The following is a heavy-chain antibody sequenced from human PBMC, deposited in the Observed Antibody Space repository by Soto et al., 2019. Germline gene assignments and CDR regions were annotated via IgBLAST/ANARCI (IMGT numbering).Heavy chain of an antibody. Sequence: SETLSLTCAVSGGSISSSNWWSWVRQPPEKGLEWIGEIYHSGSTNYNPSLKSRVTISVDKSKNQFSLKLSSVTAADTAVYYCARGVGHYGSGSYDYWGQGTLVTVSS. CDR3: ARGVGHYGSGSYDY. CDR2: IYHSGST. V-gene: IGHV4-4*02. J-gene: IGHJ4*02. D-gene: IGHD3-10*01. CDR1: GGSISSSNW.